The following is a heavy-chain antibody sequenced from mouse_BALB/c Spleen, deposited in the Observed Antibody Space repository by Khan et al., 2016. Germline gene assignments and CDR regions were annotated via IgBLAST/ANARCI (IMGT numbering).Heavy chain of an antibody. J-gene: IGHJ3*01. CDR3: ALLRLAY. V-gene: IGHV3-2*02. Sequence: EVQLQESGPGLVKPSQSLSLTCTVTGYSITSDYAWNWIRQFPGNKLEWMGYIGYSGSTSYNPSLKSRISITRDSSKNQFFLQWNSVTTEDSASYYCALLRLAYWGQGTLVTVSA. CDR1: GYSITSDYA. CDR2: IGYSGST. D-gene: IGHD1-2*01.